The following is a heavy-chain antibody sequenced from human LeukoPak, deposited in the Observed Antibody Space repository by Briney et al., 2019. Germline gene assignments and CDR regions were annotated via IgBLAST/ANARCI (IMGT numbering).Heavy chain of an antibody. V-gene: IGHV3-15*05. J-gene: IGHJ4*02. CDR3: TTNDY. CDR2: IKSTSHGGTT. CDR1: GFTFSDAW. Sequence: GGSLRLSCVASGFTFSDAWMSWVRQAPGKGLEWIGHIKSTSHGGTTNYAAPVQDRFIVSRDDSKNMLYMEMNSLKSEDTGVYYCTTNDYWGQGTMVTVSS.